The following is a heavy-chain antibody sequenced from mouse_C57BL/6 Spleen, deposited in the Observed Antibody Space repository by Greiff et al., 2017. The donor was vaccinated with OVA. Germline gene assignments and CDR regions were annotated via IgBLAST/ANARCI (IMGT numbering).Heavy chain of an antibody. CDR2: IDPSDSYT. J-gene: IGHJ2*01. D-gene: IGHD1-1*01. V-gene: IGHV1-50*01. Sequence: QVQLQQPGAELVKPGASVKLSCKASGYTFTSYWMQWVKQRPGQGLAWIGEIDPSDSYTNYNQKFKGKATLTVDTSSSTAYMQLSSLTSEDSAVYYCARSLFPAYYFDYWGQGTTLTVSS. CDR1: GYTFTSYW. CDR3: ARSLFPAYYFDY.